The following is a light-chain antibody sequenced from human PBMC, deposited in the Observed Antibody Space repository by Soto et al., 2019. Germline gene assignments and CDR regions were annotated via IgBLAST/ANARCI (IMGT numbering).Light chain of an antibody. CDR1: QSVSSN. Sequence: EIVLTQSPGTLSLSPGERATLSCRASQSVSSNYLAWYQQKPGQAPGLLIYGASSRATGIPARFSGSGSETEFTLTIRSLQSEDFAVYFCQQYNNWPSFGQGTRLEIK. V-gene: IGKV3D-15*01. J-gene: IGKJ5*01. CDR2: GAS. CDR3: QQYNNWPS.